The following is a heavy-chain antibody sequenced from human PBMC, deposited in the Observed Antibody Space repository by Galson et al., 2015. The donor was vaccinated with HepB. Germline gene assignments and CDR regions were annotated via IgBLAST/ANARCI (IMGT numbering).Heavy chain of an antibody. Sequence: QSGAEVKKPGESLKISCKASGYTLSNYYIHWVRQAPGQGLAWMGTINPGGGRTSYAQDFQGRVSMTGDTSTSTVYMEVNSLTSDDTAVYFCVRGGGLAATGDYWGQGTLVSVSS. CDR3: VRGGGLAATGDY. J-gene: IGHJ4*02. D-gene: IGHD3-16*01. V-gene: IGHV1-46*01. CDR1: GYTLSNYY. CDR2: INPGGGRT.